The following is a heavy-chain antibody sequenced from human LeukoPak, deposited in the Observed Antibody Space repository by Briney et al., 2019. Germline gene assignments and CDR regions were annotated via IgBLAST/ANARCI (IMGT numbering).Heavy chain of an antibody. CDR3: ARGGSNYWVDY. D-gene: IGHD4-11*01. CDR2: IYYTGST. J-gene: IGHJ4*02. CDR1: GGSLISFY. V-gene: IGHV4-59*01. Sequence: KPSGTPAPPCTVSGGSLISFYWKWVREPPREGLEWIGSIYYTGSTDYNPSLKSRVTISVDTSKNQFSLKLTSVTAADTAVYYCARGGSNYWVDYWGQGTLVTVSS.